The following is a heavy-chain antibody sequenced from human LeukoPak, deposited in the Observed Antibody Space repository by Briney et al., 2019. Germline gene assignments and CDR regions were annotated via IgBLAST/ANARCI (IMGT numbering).Heavy chain of an antibody. Sequence: GGSLRLSCAAPGFSFDDYAIHWVRQAPGKGLEWVSLISGDGGSTFYADSVKGRFTISRDNSKNSLYLQMSSLRAEDTAVYYCARGLSGSSSPLYPFDSWGQGALVTVSS. CDR3: ARGLSGSSSPLYPFDS. V-gene: IGHV3-43*02. D-gene: IGHD6-6*01. J-gene: IGHJ4*02. CDR2: ISGDGGST. CDR1: GFSFDDYA.